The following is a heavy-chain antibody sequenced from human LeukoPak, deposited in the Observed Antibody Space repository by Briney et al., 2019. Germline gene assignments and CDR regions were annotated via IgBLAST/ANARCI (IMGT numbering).Heavy chain of an antibody. D-gene: IGHD6-13*01. CDR1: GFTFNNYA. V-gene: IGHV3-23*01. Sequence: PGRSLRLSCAASGFTFNNYAMIWVRQAPGKGLEWVSVISGSGNSTYYADSVKGRFTISRDNSKNTLYLQMNSLRGEDTAVYHCAKYYSSSWYYFDYWGQGTLVTVSS. CDR2: ISGSGNST. J-gene: IGHJ4*02. CDR3: AKYYSSSWYYFDY.